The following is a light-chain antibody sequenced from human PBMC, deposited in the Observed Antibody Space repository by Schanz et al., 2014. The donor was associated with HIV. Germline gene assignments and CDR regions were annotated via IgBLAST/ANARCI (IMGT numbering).Light chain of an antibody. CDR1: QNISTY. Sequence: DVHMTQSPSSLSASVGDNVTITCRASQNISTYLNWYQQRPGKAPKLLIYQASTLETGVPSRFSGSGSGTSFTLTITSLQPDDFATYYCQQCVTYPYTFGQGTKLDIK. J-gene: IGKJ2*01. CDR3: QQCVTYPYT. CDR2: QAS. V-gene: IGKV1-39*01.